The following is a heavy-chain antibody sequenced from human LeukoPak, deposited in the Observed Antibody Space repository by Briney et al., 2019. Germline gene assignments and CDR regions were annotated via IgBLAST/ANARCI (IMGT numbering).Heavy chain of an antibody. D-gene: IGHD1-1*01. J-gene: IGHJ6*02. CDR3: ARVGGTNYYYYGMDV. V-gene: IGHV4-59*01. Sequence: SETLSLTCTVSGGSISSYYWSWIRQPPGKGLEWIGYIYDSGSTDYNPSLKSRVTISVDTSKNQFSLKLSSVTAADTAVYYCARVGGTNYYYYGMDVWGQGTTVTVSS. CDR2: IYDSGST. CDR1: GGSISSYY.